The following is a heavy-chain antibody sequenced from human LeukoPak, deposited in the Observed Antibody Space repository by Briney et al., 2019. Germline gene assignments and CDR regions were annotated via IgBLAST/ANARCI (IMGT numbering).Heavy chain of an antibody. CDR3: ARAPYDILTGLGWFDP. J-gene: IGHJ5*02. CDR2: IIPILGIA. Sequence: SVKLSCKSSGGTFSSYAISWVRQAPGQGLEWMGRIIPILGIANYAQKFQGRVTITADKSTSTAYMELSSLRSEDTAVYYCARAPYDILTGLGWFDPWGQGTLVTVSS. CDR1: GGTFSSYA. V-gene: IGHV1-69*04. D-gene: IGHD3-9*01.